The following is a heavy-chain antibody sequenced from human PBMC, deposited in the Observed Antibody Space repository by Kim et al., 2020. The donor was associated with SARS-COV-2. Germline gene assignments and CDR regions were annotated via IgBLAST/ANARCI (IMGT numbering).Heavy chain of an antibody. CDR1: GYTFSDFY. CDR3: ARSRTNGDTEYFQY. D-gene: IGHD7-27*01. J-gene: IGHJ1*01. CDR2: INPNSGDT. Sequence: ASVKVSCKASGYTFSDFYMHWMRQAPGQGLEWMGWINPNSGDTNYAQKFQGRVTVTRDTSINTAYMELSSLRSDDTAVYYCARSRTNGDTEYFQYWGQGT. V-gene: IGHV1-2*02.